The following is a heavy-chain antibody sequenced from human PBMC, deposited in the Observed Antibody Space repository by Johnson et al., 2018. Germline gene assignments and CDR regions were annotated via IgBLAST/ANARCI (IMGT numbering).Heavy chain of an antibody. CDR3: ARGYSSLIDYYYYMDV. V-gene: IGHV4-59*12. D-gene: IGHD2-21*01. CDR2: IYYSGSP. J-gene: IGHJ6*03. Sequence: QLQESGPGLVKPSXTLSXTCTVYGGSISSYYWSWIRQPPGKGLEWIGYIYYSGSPNYNPSLKSRVTIPVDTSKNQFYLKLSSVTAADTALYYCARGYSSLIDYYYYMDVWGKGTTVTVSS. CDR1: GGSISSYY.